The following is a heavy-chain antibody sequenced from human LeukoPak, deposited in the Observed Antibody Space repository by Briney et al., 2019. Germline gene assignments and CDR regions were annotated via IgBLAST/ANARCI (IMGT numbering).Heavy chain of an antibody. V-gene: IGHV3-23*01. CDR3: ARDGCSSTSCARLCDF. CDR2: VSGSGSTT. CDR1: GGSISSSSYY. D-gene: IGHD2-2*01. Sequence: ETLSLTCTVSGGSISSSSYYWGWVRQAPGKGLEWVSSVSGSGSTTYYADSVKGRFTISRDNSKNTMYLQMNSLRAEDSAVYYCARDGCSSTSCARLCDFWGQGTLVTVSS. J-gene: IGHJ4*02.